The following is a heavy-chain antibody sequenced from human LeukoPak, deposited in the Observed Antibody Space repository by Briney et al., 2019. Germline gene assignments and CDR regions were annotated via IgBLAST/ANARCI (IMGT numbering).Heavy chain of an antibody. CDR1: GGSIGTYY. J-gene: IGHJ5*02. V-gene: IGHV4-59*08. D-gene: IGHD6-6*01. CDR2: IYYSGSP. Sequence: SETLSLTCTVSGGSIGTYYWSWIRQPPGKGLEWIGHIYYSGSPDYNPSLKSRVTISIDTSKNQFSLNLTSVTATDTAVYFCARVTPSSAHNLFDPWGQGTLVTVSS. CDR3: ARVTPSSAHNLFDP.